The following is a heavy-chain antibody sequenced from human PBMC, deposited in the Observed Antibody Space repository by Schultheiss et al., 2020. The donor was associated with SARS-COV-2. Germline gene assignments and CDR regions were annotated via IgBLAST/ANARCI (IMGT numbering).Heavy chain of an antibody. J-gene: IGHJ6*02. CDR1: GFTFDDYA. CDR2: ISWNSGSI. CDR3: AREGTGGGMDV. D-gene: IGHD3-10*01. Sequence: GGSLRLSCAASGFTFDDYAMHWVRQAPGKGLEWVSGISWNSGSIGYADSVKGRFTISRDNAKNSLYLQMNSLRAEDTAVYYCAREGTGGGMDVWGQGTTVTVSS. V-gene: IGHV3-9*01.